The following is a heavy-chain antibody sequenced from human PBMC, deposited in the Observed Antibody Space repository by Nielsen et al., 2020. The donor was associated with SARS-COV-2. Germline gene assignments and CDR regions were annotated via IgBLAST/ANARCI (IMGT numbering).Heavy chain of an antibody. CDR2: IIPIFGTA. Sequence: SVKVSCKASGGTFSSYAISWVRQAPGQGLEWMGGIIPIFGTANYAQKFQGRVTITADESTSTAYMELSSLRSEDTAVYYCAGVWNYDFNHYYMDVWGKGTTVTVSS. CDR1: GGTFSSYA. J-gene: IGHJ6*03. V-gene: IGHV1-69*13. D-gene: IGHD1-7*01. CDR3: AGVWNYDFNHYYMDV.